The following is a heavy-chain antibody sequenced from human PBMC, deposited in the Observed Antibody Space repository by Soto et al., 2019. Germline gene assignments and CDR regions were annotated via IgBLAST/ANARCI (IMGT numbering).Heavy chain of an antibody. V-gene: IGHV3-23*01. J-gene: IGHJ6*02. CDR3: AKGDTTMITDYYAMDV. D-gene: IGHD5-18*01. CDR1: GFTFTSYA. Sequence: PGGSLRLSCAVCGFTFTSYAMTWVRQAPGKGLEWVSAISGSGGSEFYADSVKGRFTISRDNSKNTLYLQMKSLRAEDTALYYCAKGDTTMITDYYAMDVWGQGTTVTVSS. CDR2: ISGSGGSE.